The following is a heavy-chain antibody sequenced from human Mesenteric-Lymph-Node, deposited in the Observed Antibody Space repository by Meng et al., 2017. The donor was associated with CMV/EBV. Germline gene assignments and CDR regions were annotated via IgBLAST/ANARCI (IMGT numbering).Heavy chain of an antibody. J-gene: IGHJ4*02. CDR1: GFTFSSYW. D-gene: IGHD5-24*01. V-gene: IGHV3-7*01. Sequence: GESLKISCAASGFTFSSYWMHWVRQAPGKGLVWVANIKQDGSEKYYVDSVKGRFTISRDNAKNSLYLQMNSLRAEDTAVYYCARLEYGRDGYNNYWGQGTLVTVSS. CDR2: IKQDGSEK. CDR3: ARLEYGRDGYNNY.